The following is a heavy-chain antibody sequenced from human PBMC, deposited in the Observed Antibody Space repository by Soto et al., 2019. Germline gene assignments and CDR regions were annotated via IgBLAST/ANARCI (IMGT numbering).Heavy chain of an antibody. Sequence: QTGGSLRLSCAGSGFMFSSFAMTWVRQAPGKGLEWVSTTRSNGEHTYYADSVKGRFTVSRDNSKNTLFLEMSSLRAEDSAIYYCTKDSKSVSVSAARVYGMDVWGQGTTVTV. CDR1: GFMFSSFA. D-gene: IGHD2-2*01. J-gene: IGHJ6*02. CDR2: TRSNGEHT. V-gene: IGHV3-23*01. CDR3: TKDSKSVSVSAARVYGMDV.